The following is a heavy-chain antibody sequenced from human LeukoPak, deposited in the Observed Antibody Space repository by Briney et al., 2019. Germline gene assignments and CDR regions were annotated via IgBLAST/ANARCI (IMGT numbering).Heavy chain of an antibody. J-gene: IGHJ4*02. CDR2: IYYSGST. D-gene: IGHD4-23*01. CDR3: ARRRYGGNANFDY. V-gene: IGHV4-39*01. Sequence: SETLSLTCPVSGGSFSRSSYSWGWIRQPPGKGLEGMGSIYYSGSTYYNPSLKSRVTISVDTSKNQFSLKLSSVTAADTAVYYCARRRYGGNANFDYWGQGTLVTVSS. CDR1: GGSFSRSSYS.